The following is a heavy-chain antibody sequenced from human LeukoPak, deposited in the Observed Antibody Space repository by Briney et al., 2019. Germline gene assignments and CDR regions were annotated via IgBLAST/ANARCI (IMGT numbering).Heavy chain of an antibody. V-gene: IGHV1-18*01. CDR2: ISAYNGNT. Sequence: GASVKVSCKASGYTFTSYGISWVRQAPGQGLEWMGWISAYNGNTNYAQKLQGRVTMTTDTSTSTAYMELRSLRSDDTAVYYCARAGSSSGYYYPLYHFDYWGQGTLVTVSS. CDR1: GYTFTSYG. CDR3: ARAGSSSGYYYPLYHFDY. D-gene: IGHD3-22*01. J-gene: IGHJ4*02.